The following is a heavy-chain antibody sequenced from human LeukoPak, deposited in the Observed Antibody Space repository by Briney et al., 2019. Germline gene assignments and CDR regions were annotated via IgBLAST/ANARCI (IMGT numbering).Heavy chain of an antibody. CDR3: ARLIAVAGTRGADY. CDR2: INHSGST. Sequence: ASETLSLTCAVYGGSFSGYYWSWIRQPPGKGLEWIGEINHSGSTNYNPSLKSRVTISVDPSKNQFSLKLSSVTAADTAVYYCARLIAVAGTRGADYWGQGTLVTVSS. D-gene: IGHD6-19*01. J-gene: IGHJ4*02. V-gene: IGHV4-34*01. CDR1: GGSFSGYY.